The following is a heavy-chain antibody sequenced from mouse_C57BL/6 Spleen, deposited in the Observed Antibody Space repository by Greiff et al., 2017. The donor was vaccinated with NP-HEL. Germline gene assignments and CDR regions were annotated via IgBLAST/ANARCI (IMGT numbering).Heavy chain of an antibody. Sequence: EVKLVESGPGLVKPSQSLSLTCSVTGYSITSGYYWNWIRQFPGNKLEWMGYISYDGSNNYNPSLKNRISITRDTSKNQFFLKLNSVTTEDTATYYCAREGLTGYWYFDVWGTGTTVTVSS. V-gene: IGHV3-6*01. CDR2: ISYDGSN. CDR1: GYSITSGYY. D-gene: IGHD4-1*01. CDR3: AREGLTGYWYFDV. J-gene: IGHJ1*03.